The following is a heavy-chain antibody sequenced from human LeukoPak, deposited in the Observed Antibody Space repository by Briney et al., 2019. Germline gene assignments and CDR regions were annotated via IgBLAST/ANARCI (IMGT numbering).Heavy chain of an antibody. Sequence: GGSLRLSCAASGFTFITYAMNWPRQSPGKGLEWVSYISSSSSTIYYADSVKGRFTISRDNAKNSLYLQMNSLRAEDTAVYYCARDGTLDVWGKGTTVTVSS. D-gene: IGHD1-1*01. V-gene: IGHV3-48*01. CDR1: GFTFITYA. J-gene: IGHJ6*04. CDR2: ISSSSSTI. CDR3: ARDGTLDV.